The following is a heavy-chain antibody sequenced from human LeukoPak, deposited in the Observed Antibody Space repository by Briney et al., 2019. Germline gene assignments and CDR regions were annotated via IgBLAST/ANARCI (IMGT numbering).Heavy chain of an antibody. CDR1: GGTFSSEA. Sequence: SVKVSCKTSGGTFSSEAFIWVRQAPGQGLEWMGGIIPIFGRADYAQKFQDIVTITADESTSTVYMELSSLRSEDTAVYYCARAGTEYSSSSGLEYWGQGTLVTVSS. V-gene: IGHV1-69*13. D-gene: IGHD6-6*01. J-gene: IGHJ4*02. CDR3: ARAGTEYSSSSGLEY. CDR2: IIPIFGRA.